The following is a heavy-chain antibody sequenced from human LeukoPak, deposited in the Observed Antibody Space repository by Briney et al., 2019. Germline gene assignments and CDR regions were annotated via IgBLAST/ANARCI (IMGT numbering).Heavy chain of an antibody. V-gene: IGHV1-2*04. Sequence: ASVKVSCKASGYTFTGYYMHWVRQAPGQGLEWMGWINPNSGGTNYAQKFQGWVTMTRDTSISTAYMELSRLRSDDTAVYYCARGVATYYDFWSGYSLSSDYWGQGTLVTVSS. CDR1: GYTFTGYY. J-gene: IGHJ4*02. CDR3: ARGVATYYDFWSGYSLSSDY. D-gene: IGHD3-3*01. CDR2: INPNSGGT.